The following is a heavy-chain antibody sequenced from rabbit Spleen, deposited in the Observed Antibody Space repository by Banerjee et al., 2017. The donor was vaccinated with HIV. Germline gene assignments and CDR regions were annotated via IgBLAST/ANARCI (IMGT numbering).Heavy chain of an antibody. J-gene: IGHJ4*01. V-gene: IGHV1S40*01. CDR3: ARDFDF. CDR2: IFGGSTGTI. Sequence: QSLEESGGDLVKPGASLTLTCTASGFSSSSLYWIYWVRQAPGKGLEWIGTIFGGSTGTIDSASWAKGRFAISKTSSTTVTLQMTSLTAADTATYFCARDFDFWGPGTLVTVS. CDR1: GFSSSSLYW.